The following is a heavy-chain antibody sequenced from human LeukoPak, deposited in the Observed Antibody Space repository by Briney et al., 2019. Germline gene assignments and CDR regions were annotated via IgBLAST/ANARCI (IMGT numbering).Heavy chain of an antibody. Sequence: SETLSLTCAVYGGSFSGYYWSWIRQHPGKGLEWIGYIYYSGSTYYNPSLTSRVTISVDTSKNQLSLKLSSVTAADTAVYYCARDRTVTSHVDTEDYYDYGMDVWGQGTTVTVSS. J-gene: IGHJ6*02. D-gene: IGHD4-17*01. V-gene: IGHV4-31*11. CDR2: IYYSGST. CDR3: ARDRTVTSHVDTEDYYDYGMDV. CDR1: GGSFSGYY.